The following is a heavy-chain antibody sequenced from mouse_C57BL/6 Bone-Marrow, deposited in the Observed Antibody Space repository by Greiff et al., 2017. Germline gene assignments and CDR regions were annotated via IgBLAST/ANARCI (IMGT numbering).Heavy chain of an antibody. CDR1: GFNIKDYY. Sequence: EVQLQQSGAELVRPGASVKLSCTASGFNIKDYYMHWVKQRPEQGLEWIGRIDPEDGDTEYAPKFQGKATLTADKSSSTAYMQLSSLTYEDSAVYYCARTGGYPWYFDVWGTGTTVTVSS. V-gene: IGHV14-1*01. CDR2: IDPEDGDT. J-gene: IGHJ1*03. CDR3: ARTGGYPWYFDV. D-gene: IGHD2-2*01.